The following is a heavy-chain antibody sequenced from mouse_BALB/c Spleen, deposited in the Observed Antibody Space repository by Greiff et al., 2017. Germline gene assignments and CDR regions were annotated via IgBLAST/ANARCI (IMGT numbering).Heavy chain of an antibody. Sequence: VQLQQSGAELAKPGASVKMSCKASGYTFTSYWMHWVKQRPGQGLEWIGNINPSTGYTEYNQKFKDKATLTADKSSSTAYMQLSSLTSEDSAVYYCARVGGGDYGDWYFDVWGAGTTVTVSS. D-gene: IGHD2-4*01. J-gene: IGHJ1*01. CDR1: GYTFTSYW. CDR2: INPSTGYT. CDR3: ARVGGGDYGDWYFDV. V-gene: IGHV1-7*01.